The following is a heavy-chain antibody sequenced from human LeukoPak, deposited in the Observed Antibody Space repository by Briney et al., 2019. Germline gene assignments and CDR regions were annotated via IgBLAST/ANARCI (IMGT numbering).Heavy chain of an antibody. Sequence: PGGPLRLSCAASGFTFSSYAMHWVRQAPGKGLEWVANIKQDGSEKRYVDPVEGRFTISRDNAKNSLYLQMSSLRAEDTGVYYCVRAPATNEWRCMDYWGQGTLVTVSS. CDR1: GFTFSSYA. V-gene: IGHV3-7*01. J-gene: IGHJ4*02. CDR3: VRAPATNEWRCMDY. D-gene: IGHD2-8*02. CDR2: IKQDGSEK.